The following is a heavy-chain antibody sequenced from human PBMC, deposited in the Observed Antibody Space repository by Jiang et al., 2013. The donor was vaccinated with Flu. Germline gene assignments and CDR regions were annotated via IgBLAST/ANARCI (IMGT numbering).Heavy chain of an antibody. CDR2: ISGSADAT. Sequence: QLLESGGGLVQPGGSLRLSCTASGFTFSSYAMNWVRQTPGAGLEWVSAISGSADATYYADSVKGRFTISRDNSKNTLYLQMNGLRAEDTAIYYCVKSVQYFDWLAGYWGQGALVTVSS. CDR1: GFTFSSYA. D-gene: IGHD3-9*01. V-gene: IGHV3-23*01. J-gene: IGHJ4*02. CDR3: VKSVQYFDWLAGY.